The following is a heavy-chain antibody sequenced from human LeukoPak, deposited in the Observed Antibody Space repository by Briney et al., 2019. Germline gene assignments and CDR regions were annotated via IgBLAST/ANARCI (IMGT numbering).Heavy chain of an antibody. CDR1: GFTFSSYG. D-gene: IGHD3-10*01. CDR3: AKGPRGDVRQVQKGVDY. CDR2: IRYDGSNK. Sequence: GGSLRLSCAASGFTFSSYGMHWVRQAPGKGLEWVAFIRYDGSNKYYADSVKGRFTISRDNSKNTLYLQKNSLRAEDTAVYYCAKGPRGDVRQVQKGVDYWGQGTLVTVSS. V-gene: IGHV3-30*02. J-gene: IGHJ4*02.